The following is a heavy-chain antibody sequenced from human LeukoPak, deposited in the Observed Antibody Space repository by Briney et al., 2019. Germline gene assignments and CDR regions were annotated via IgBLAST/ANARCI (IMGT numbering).Heavy chain of an antibody. CDR1: GGSISSYY. V-gene: IGHV4-59*01. Sequence: SETLSLTCTVSGGSISSYYWSWIRQPPGNGLEWIGYIYYSGSTNYNPSLKSRVTISVDTSKNQFSLKLSSVTAADTAVYYCARAYYYDSSGYYPKFDPWGQGTLVTVSS. CDR2: IYYSGST. D-gene: IGHD3-22*01. CDR3: ARAYYYDSSGYYPKFDP. J-gene: IGHJ5*02.